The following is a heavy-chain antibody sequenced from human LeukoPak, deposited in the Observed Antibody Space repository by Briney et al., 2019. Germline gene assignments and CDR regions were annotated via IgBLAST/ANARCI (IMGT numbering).Heavy chain of an antibody. J-gene: IGHJ3*02. CDR2: ISNDSVDK. Sequence: AGGSLRLSCVGSGFMFSDYYMSWIRQAPGKGLEWVSYISNDSVDKYYVDSVRGRFTISRDSAKKSMYLQMSGLRVEDTAVYYCARRDWVSGAVRAFDIWGQGTMVTVSS. CDR3: ARRDWVSGAVRAFDI. V-gene: IGHV3-11*04. D-gene: IGHD3-3*01. CDR1: GFMFSDYY.